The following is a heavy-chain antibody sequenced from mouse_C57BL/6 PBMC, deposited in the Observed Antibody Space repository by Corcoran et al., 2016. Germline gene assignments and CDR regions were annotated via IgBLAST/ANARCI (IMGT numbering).Heavy chain of an antibody. CDR2: INPYNGGT. V-gene: IGHV1-19*01. Sequence: EVQSQQSGPVLVKPGASVKMSCKVSGYTFTDYYMNWVKQSHGKSLEGIGVINPYNGGTSYNQKLKGKATLTVDKSSSTAYMELNSRTSEDSAVYYCARSRAYYDYDYWGQGTTLTVSS. CDR3: ARSRAYYDYDY. CDR1: GYTFTDYY. J-gene: IGHJ2*01. D-gene: IGHD2-4*01.